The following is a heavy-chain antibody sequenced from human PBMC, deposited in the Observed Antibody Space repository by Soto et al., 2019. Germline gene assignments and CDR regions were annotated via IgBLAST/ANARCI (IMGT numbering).Heavy chain of an antibody. CDR3: ARWSYLDY. J-gene: IGHJ4*02. V-gene: IGHV3-23*01. CDR2: VSPHAANT. CDR1: GFTFDSCG. Sequence: GGSLRLSCVASGFTFDSCGMNWVRQAPGKGLEWVAGVSPHAANTYYADSVRGRFIISRDTSQNTLYLQMNSLRADDTAIYYCARWSYLDYWGQGARVTVSS. D-gene: IGHD3-3*01.